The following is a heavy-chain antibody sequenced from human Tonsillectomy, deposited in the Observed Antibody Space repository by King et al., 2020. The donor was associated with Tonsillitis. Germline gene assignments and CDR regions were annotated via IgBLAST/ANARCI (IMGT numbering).Heavy chain of an antibody. CDR1: GFTFSSYE. V-gene: IGHV3-48*03. J-gene: IGHJ6*03. CDR3: ARGNRGYSGYDLNYYYYMDV. D-gene: IGHD5-12*01. Sequence: VQLVESGGGLVQPGGSLRLSCTASGFTFSSYEMNWVRQAPGKGLEWISDISSSGSTIYNADSVKGRFTISRDNAKNSLYLQMNSLRAEDTAVYYCARGNRGYSGYDLNYYYYMDVWGKGATVTVPS. CDR2: ISSSGSTI.